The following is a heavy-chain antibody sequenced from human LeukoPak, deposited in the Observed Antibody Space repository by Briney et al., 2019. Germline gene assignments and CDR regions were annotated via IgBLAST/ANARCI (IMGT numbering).Heavy chain of an antibody. J-gene: IGHJ4*02. V-gene: IGHV4-61*02. CDR2: IYTSGTT. CDR1: GASISSDSRY. D-gene: IGHD6-6*01. CDR3: ATSSIAARLGFDY. Sequence: SQTLSLTCSVSGASISSDSRYWTWIRQPAGKGLEWIGRIYTSGTTNYNPSLKSRVTISVDTSKNQFSLKLTSVTAADTAVYYCATSSIAARLGFDYWGQGTLVTVSS.